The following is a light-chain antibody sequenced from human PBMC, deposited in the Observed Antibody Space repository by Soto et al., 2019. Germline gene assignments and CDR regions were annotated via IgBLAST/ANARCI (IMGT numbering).Light chain of an antibody. J-gene: IGKJ1*01. CDR3: QQYYSAWWT. CDR2: WAS. V-gene: IGKV4-1*01. Sequence: DIVMTQSPDSLAVSLGVRATINCKSSQSVLYSSQNKNYLAWYQQKPGQPPKLLFYWASTRESGVPDRFSGSGSGTDFTLTISSLQAEDVAVYYCQQYYSAWWTFGQGTKVEIK. CDR1: QSVLYSSQNKNY.